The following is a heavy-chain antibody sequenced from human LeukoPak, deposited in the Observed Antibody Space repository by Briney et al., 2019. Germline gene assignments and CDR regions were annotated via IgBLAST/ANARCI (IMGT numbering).Heavy chain of an antibody. D-gene: IGHD6-13*01. CDR3: ARDMFSSSWYSDAFDI. V-gene: IGHV3-21*01. CDR1: GFTFSSYS. CDR2: ISSSTSYI. Sequence: KAGGSLRLSCAASGFTFSSYSMNWVRQAPGKGLEWVSSISSSTSYIYYADSVKGRFTISRDNAKNSLYLQVNSLRAEDTAVYYCARDMFSSSWYSDAFDIWGRGTMVTVSS. J-gene: IGHJ3*02.